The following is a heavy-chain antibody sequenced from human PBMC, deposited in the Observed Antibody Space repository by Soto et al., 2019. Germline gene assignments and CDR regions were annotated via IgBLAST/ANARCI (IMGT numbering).Heavy chain of an antibody. V-gene: IGHV5-51*01. CDR3: ARGWNQFDS. CDR1: GYSFSDYW. Sequence: EVRLVQSGAEMKKPGDSLKISCQASGYSFSDYWIVWVRQMPGKGLERMGTVYGADSDSRYSPAFQGHVTILADRSTNTAYLQWSSLKASDTATYFCARGWNQFDSWGQGTLVTVSS. D-gene: IGHD1-1*01. J-gene: IGHJ4*02. CDR2: VYGADSDS.